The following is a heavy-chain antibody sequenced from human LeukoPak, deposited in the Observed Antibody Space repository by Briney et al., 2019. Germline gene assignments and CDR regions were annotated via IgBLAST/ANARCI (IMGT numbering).Heavy chain of an antibody. D-gene: IGHD3-10*01. V-gene: IGHV3-9*01. Sequence: GRSLRLSCAASGFTFDDYAMHWVRQAPGEGLEWVSGIIWISGSRGYADSVKGRFTISRDNAKNSLYLQMNSLRAEDTALYYCAKALGGNVSDAFDIWDQGTMVTVSS. CDR2: IIWISGSR. CDR3: AKALGGNVSDAFDI. CDR1: GFTFDDYA. J-gene: IGHJ3*02.